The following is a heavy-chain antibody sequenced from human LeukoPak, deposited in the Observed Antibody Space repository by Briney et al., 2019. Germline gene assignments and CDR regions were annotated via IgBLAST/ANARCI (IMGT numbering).Heavy chain of an antibody. D-gene: IGHD2-15*01. Sequence: SETLSLTCAVYSGSFRGYYWSWIREPPGKGLEWIGEINQSGSTNYNPSVKNRVTISVDTSKNQFSLKLSSVTAADTAVYYCARGSLDCSGGSCYPIVDYWGQGTLVTVSS. CDR2: INQSGST. J-gene: IGHJ4*02. V-gene: IGHV4-34*01. CDR1: SGSFRGYY. CDR3: ARGSLDCSGGSCYPIVDY.